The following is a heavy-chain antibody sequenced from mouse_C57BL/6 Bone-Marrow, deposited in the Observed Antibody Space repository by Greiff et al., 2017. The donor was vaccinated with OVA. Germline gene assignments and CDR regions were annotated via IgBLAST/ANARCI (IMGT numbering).Heavy chain of an antibody. J-gene: IGHJ4*01. Sequence: QVQLQQSGPELVQPGASVKISCKASGYAFSSSWMNWVKQRPGKGLEWIGRIYPGDGDTNYNGKFKGKATLTADKSSSTAYMQLSSLTSEDSAVYFCARDHYYGSRDYAMDYWGQGTSVTVSS. CDR3: ARDHYYGSRDYAMDY. D-gene: IGHD1-1*01. CDR2: IYPGDGDT. V-gene: IGHV1-82*01. CDR1: GYAFSSSW.